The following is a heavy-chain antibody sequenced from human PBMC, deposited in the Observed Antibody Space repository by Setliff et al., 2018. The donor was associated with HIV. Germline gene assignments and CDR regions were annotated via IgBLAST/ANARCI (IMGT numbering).Heavy chain of an antibody. CDR1: GGSISSYY. J-gene: IGHJ4*02. CDR3: ASAGSGTLAPPRY. Sequence: SETLSLTCTVSGGSISSYYWSWIRQPPGEGLEWIGYIFYSVSTHYIPSLESRVTISLDTSKNQFSLKLTSVTDADTAVYYCASAGSGTLAPPRYWGQGTLVTVSS. V-gene: IGHV4-59*01. D-gene: IGHD1-1*01. CDR2: IFYSVST.